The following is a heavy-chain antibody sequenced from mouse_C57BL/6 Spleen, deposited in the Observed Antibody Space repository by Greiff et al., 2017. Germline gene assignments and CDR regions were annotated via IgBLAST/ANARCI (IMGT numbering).Heavy chain of an antibody. CDR1: GYTFTGYW. CDR2: ILPGSGST. Sequence: VNLVESGAELMKPGASVKLSCKATGYTFTGYWIEWVKQRPGHGLEWIGEILPGSGSTNYNEKFKGKATFTADTSSNTAYMQLSSLTTEDSAIYYCARRPLYYGSSYEYFDVWGTGTTVTVSS. D-gene: IGHD1-1*01. CDR3: ARRPLYYGSSYEYFDV. J-gene: IGHJ1*03. V-gene: IGHV1-9*01.